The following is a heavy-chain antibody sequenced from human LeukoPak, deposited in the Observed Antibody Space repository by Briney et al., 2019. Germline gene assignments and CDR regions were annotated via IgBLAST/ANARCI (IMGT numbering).Heavy chain of an antibody. J-gene: IGHJ4*02. D-gene: IGHD4-17*01. CDR3: ASLNGDYELDY. V-gene: IGHV3-7*01. CDR2: IEEDGNKK. CDR1: GFTLSNYW. Sequence: GGSLRLSCAASGFTLSNYWMNWVRQAPGKGLEWVANIEEDGNKKNYVGSVKGRFTISRDNVKNSLYLQMNSLRAEDTAVYYCASLNGDYELDYWGQGTLVTVSS.